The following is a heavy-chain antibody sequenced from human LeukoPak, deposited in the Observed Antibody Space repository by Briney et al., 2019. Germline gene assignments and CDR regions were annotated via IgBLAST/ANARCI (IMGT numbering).Heavy chain of an antibody. V-gene: IGHV3-21*01. D-gene: IGHD1-26*01. J-gene: IGHJ4*02. CDR3: ARDCYSGSYWCGFDY. CDR1: GFTFSSYS. Sequence: PGGSLRLSCAASGFTFSSYSMNWVRQAPGKGLEWVSSISSSSSYIYYADSVKGRFTISRDNAKNSLYLQMNSLRAEDTAVYYCARDCYSGSYWCGFDYWGQGTLVTVSS. CDR2: ISSSSSYI.